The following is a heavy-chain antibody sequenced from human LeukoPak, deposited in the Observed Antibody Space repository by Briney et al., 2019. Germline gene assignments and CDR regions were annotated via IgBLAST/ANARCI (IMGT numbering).Heavy chain of an antibody. J-gene: IGHJ6*02. V-gene: IGHV1-69*01. CDR1: GGTFSSYA. CDR3: ARASRWIQLSYYYHGMDV. CDR2: IIPNFGTA. Sequence: GASVEVSCKASGGTFSSYAISWVRQAPGQRLEWMGGIIPNFGTANYAQRFQGRVTITADESTSTAYMELSSLRSEDTAVYYCARASRWIQLSYYYHGMDVWGQGTTVTVSS. D-gene: IGHD5-18*01.